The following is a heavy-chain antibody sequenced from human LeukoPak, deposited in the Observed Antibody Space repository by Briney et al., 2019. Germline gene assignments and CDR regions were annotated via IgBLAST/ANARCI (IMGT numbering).Heavy chain of an antibody. V-gene: IGHV2-70*01. J-gene: IGHJ4*02. Sequence: ESGPALVKPTQTLTLTCTFSGFSLSTRGMCVSWIRQPPGKALEWHALLAWDDDKYYSTSLKTGLTISKDTSKNQVVLTMTNMDPVDTATYYCARTLRYCSSTSCYSEPDYWGQGTLVTVSS. CDR2: LAWDDDK. D-gene: IGHD2-2*01. CDR3: ARTLRYCSSTSCYSEPDY. CDR1: GFSLSTRGMC.